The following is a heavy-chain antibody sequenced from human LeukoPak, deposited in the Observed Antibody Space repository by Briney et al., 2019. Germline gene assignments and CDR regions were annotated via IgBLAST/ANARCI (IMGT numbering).Heavy chain of an antibody. CDR1: GYTFTSYG. CDR2: ISAYNGNT. V-gene: IGHV1-18*01. J-gene: IGHJ3*02. Sequence: RASVKVSCKASGYTFTSYGISWVRQAPGQGLEWMGWISAYNGNTNYAQKLQGRVTMTTDTSTSTAYMELRSLRSDDTAVYYCATYDSSGYYPGDAFDIWGQGTMVTVSS. CDR3: ATYDSSGYYPGDAFDI. D-gene: IGHD3-22*01.